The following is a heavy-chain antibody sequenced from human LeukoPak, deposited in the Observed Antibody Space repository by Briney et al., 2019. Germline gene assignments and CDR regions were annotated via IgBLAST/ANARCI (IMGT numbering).Heavy chain of an antibody. CDR1: GFTFSGYS. Sequence: PGGSLRLSCAASGFTFSGYSMNWVRQAPGNGLEWVSSISSSSSYIYYADSVKGRFTISRDNAKNSLYLQMNSLRAEDTAVYYCARMAAAGTRAFDIWGQGTMVTVSA. CDR2: ISSSSSYI. J-gene: IGHJ3*02. V-gene: IGHV3-21*01. CDR3: ARMAAAGTRAFDI. D-gene: IGHD6-13*01.